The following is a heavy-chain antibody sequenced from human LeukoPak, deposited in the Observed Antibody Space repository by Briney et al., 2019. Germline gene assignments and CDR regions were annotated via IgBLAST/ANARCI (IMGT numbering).Heavy chain of an antibody. CDR1: GFTFSGSA. D-gene: IGHD3-10*01. J-gene: IGHJ4*02. V-gene: IGHV3-73*01. CDR2: IRSKANSYAT. CDR3: TTYYYGSGSQLDY. Sequence: GSLKLSRAASGFTFSGSAMHWVRQASGKGLEWVGRIRSKANSYATAYAASVKGRFTISRDDSKNTAYLQMNSLKTEDTAVYYCTTYYYGSGSQLDYWGQGTLVTVSS.